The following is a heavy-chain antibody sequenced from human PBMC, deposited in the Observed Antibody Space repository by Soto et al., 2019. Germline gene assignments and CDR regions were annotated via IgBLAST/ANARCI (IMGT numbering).Heavy chain of an antibody. CDR2: IYYGGTT. CDR1: GDSVSGYY. Sequence: SDTLCLTCSASGDSVSGYYWSWIRKPPGKGLEWRGYIYYGGTTLYSPSVESRLTISVDTSKNQLSMNLRAVTAADMAVYYCTSHVIIARLQYGMDVWGQGTTVTVS. D-gene: IGHD1-26*01. CDR3: TSHVIIARLQYGMDV. V-gene: IGHV4-59*02. J-gene: IGHJ6*02.